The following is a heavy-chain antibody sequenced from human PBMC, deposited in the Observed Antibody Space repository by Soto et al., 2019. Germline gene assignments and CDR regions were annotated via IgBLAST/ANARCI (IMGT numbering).Heavy chain of an antibody. D-gene: IGHD1-26*01. Sequence: EVQLVETGGGLIQPGGSLRLSCAVSGFTVSSSYMSWVRQTPQKGLEWISIIYADSGTFYADSVKGRFTISRDNPKIILYLQMNSLRAEDTAVYYCASSSKALGRGVYVGSPDYWGQGTLVTVSS. CDR3: ASSSKALGRGVYVGSPDY. CDR2: IYADSGT. J-gene: IGHJ4*02. V-gene: IGHV3-53*02. CDR1: GFTVSSSY.